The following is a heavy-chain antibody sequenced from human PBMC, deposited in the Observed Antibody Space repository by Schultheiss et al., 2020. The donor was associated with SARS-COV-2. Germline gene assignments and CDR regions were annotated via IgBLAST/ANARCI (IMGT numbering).Heavy chain of an antibody. V-gene: IGHV1-8*01. CDR1: GYTFTSYD. J-gene: IGHJ5*02. D-gene: IGHD3-9*01. CDR3: ARGLRYFDWLSRPPGCWFDP. CDR2: MNPNSGNT. Sequence: ASVKVSCKASGYTFTSYDINWVRQATGQGLEWMGWMNPNSGNTGYAQKFQGRVTMTRNTSISTAYMELSSLRSEDTAVYYCARGLRYFDWLSRPPGCWFDPWGQGTLVTVSS.